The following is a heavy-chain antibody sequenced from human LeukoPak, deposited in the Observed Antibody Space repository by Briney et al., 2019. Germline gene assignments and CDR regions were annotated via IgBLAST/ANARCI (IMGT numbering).Heavy chain of an antibody. CDR1: GFTFSSYS. J-gene: IGHJ6*03. V-gene: IGHV3-48*04. CDR2: ISSSSSTI. Sequence: PGGSLRLSCAASGFTFSSYSMSWVRQAPGRGLEWVSYISSSSSTIYYADSVKGRFTISRDNAKNSLYLQMNSLRAEDTAVYYCARGGYYYFLDVWGKGTTVTVSS. CDR3: ARGGYYYFLDV.